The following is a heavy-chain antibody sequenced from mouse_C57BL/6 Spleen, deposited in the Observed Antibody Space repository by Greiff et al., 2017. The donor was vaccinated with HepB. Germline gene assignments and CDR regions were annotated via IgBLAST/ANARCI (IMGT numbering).Heavy chain of an antibody. CDR3: ARHGTTGGYFDY. Sequence: EVKLVESGGDLVKPGGSLKLSCAASGFTFSSYGMSWVRQTPDKRLEWVATISSGGSYTYYPDSVKGRFTISRDNAKNTLYLQMSSLKTEDTAMYYCARHGTTGGYFDYRGQGTTLTVSS. CDR2: ISSGGSYT. V-gene: IGHV5-6*01. CDR1: GFTFSSYG. D-gene: IGHD2-14*01. J-gene: IGHJ2*01.